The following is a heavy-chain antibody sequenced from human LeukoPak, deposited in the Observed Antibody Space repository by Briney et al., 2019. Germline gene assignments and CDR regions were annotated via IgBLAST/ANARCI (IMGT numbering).Heavy chain of an antibody. CDR2: INPNSGGT. V-gene: IGHV1-2*02. D-gene: IGHD5-12*01. Sequence: ASVKVSCKASGYTFTGYYMHWVRQAPGQGLEWMGWINPNSGGTYYAQKFQGRVSMTRDTSISTAYMELSSLRSDDTAVYYCARTNGGYEYNWGQGTRVIVSS. CDR1: GYTFTGYY. J-gene: IGHJ4*02. CDR3: ARTNGGYEYN.